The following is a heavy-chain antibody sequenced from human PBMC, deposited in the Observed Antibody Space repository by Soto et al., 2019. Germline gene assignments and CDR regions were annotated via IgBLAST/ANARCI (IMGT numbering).Heavy chain of an antibody. D-gene: IGHD2-15*01. CDR2: MNPSTGNT. Sequence: QVQLVQSGAEVKKPGASVKVSCKASGDTFTSYDINWVRQATGQGLEWMGRMNPSTGNTDYARKFQGRVTMTRNTSINTAYMELSSLRFEDTAVYYCARGGYCSDGDCLYYFDSWGQGTLDTVSS. V-gene: IGHV1-8*01. CDR3: ARGGYCSDGDCLYYFDS. J-gene: IGHJ4*02. CDR1: GDTFTSYD.